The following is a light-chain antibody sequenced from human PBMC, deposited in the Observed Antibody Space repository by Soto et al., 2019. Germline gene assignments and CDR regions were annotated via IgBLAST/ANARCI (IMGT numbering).Light chain of an antibody. V-gene: IGKV3-15*01. CDR1: QSVSNN. CDR3: QQYDNWPRT. CDR2: GAS. Sequence: EIVVTQSPATRCLAPGGRASLSCRASQSVSNNLAWYQQKPGLAPRLLIYGASTRATGIPARFSGSGSGTEFPLTISSLQSEDFAVYLCQQYDNWPRTFRQGTKVDI. J-gene: IGKJ1*01.